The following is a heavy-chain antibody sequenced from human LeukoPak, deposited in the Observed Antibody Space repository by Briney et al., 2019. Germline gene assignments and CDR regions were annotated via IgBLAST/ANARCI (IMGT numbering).Heavy chain of an antibody. CDR2: IIPILGIA. V-gene: IGHV1-69*04. D-gene: IGHD2-15*01. CDR3: ERVDCCGGSCEFDA. CDR1: GGTFSSYS. J-gene: IGHJ5*01. Sequence: SVKVSCKASGGTFSSYSMSWVRQAPGQGLEWLGRIIPILGIANYAQKFQGRVTITADKSTSTAYMELSSLRSEDTAAYYCERVDCCGGSCEFDAWGQGTTVTVSS.